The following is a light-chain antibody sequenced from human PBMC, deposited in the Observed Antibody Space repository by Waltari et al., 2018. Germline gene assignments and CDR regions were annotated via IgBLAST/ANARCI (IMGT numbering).Light chain of an antibody. CDR3: SSYTTRSTRV. J-gene: IGLJ1*01. CDR1: SSDVGAYKY. V-gene: IGLV2-14*03. Sequence: QSALTQPASVSGSPGQSIPISCTATSSDVGAYKYVSWYQQHPGKVPKLLIYDVTNRPSGISYRFSGSKSGYTASLTISGLQAEEEADYYCSSYTTRSTRVFGTGTKVTVL. CDR2: DVT.